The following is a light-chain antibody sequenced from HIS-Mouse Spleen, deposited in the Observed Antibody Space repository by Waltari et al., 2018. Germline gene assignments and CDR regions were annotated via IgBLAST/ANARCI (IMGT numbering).Light chain of an antibody. CDR3: SSYAGSNNFVV. CDR1: SSDVGGYNY. Sequence: QSALTQPPSASGSPGQSVTVSCTGTSSDVGGYNYVPWYQQHPGKAPKLMIYEVSKRPSGVPGRFSGSKSGNTASLTVSGLQAEDEADYYCSSYAGSNNFVVFGGGTKLTVL. J-gene: IGLJ2*01. V-gene: IGLV2-8*01. CDR2: EVS.